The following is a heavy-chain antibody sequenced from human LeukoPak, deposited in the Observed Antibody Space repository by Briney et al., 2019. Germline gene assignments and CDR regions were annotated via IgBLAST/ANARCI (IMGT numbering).Heavy chain of an antibody. V-gene: IGHV1-2*02. CDR1: GYTFTGYY. D-gene: IGHD1-26*01. J-gene: IGHJ4*02. Sequence: ASVKVSCKASGYTFTGYYMHWVRQAPGQGLEWMGWINPNSGGTNYAQKFQGRVTMTRDTSISTAYMELSRLRSDDTAVYYCAGVGSSGSYFTFDYWGQGTLVTVSS. CDR3: AGVGSSGSYFTFDY. CDR2: INPNSGGT.